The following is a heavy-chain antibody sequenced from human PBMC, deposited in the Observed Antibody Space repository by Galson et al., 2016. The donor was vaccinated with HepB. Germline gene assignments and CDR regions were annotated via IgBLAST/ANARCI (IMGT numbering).Heavy chain of an antibody. Sequence: SLRLSCAASGLTFLKWMNWIRLAPGKGLEWVAIINNDGSKTSYVDSVKGRFTISRDNNNNLLFLQMNSLRVDDTAVYLCASGAGWLIDYWGQGTHVIVSS. CDR2: INNDGSKT. CDR3: ASGAGWLIDY. CDR1: GLTFLKW. V-gene: IGHV3-7*03. J-gene: IGHJ4*02. D-gene: IGHD6-19*01.